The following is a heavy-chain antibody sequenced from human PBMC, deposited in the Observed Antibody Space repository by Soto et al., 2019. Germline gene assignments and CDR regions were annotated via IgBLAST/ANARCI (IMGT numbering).Heavy chain of an antibody. D-gene: IGHD6-19*01. J-gene: IGHJ4*02. CDR2: IKSKTDGGTT. Sequence: PGGSLRLSCAASGFTFSNAWMSRVRQAPGKGLEWVGRIKSKTDGGTTDYAAPVKGRFTISRDDSKNTLYLQMNSLKTEDTAVYYCTTDGEWLVRGKDYWGQGTLVTVSS. V-gene: IGHV3-15*01. CDR3: TTDGEWLVRGKDY. CDR1: GFTFSNAW.